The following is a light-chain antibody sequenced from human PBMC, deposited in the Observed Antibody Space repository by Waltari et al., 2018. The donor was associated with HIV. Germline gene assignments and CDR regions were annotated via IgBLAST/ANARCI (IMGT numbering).Light chain of an antibody. V-gene: IGLV8-61*01. CDR3: VLYMGSGIWV. Sequence: QTVVTQELSVSVSPGGTVTLTCGLSSGSVSTSYYPSWYQQTPGPAPRTLIYSTNTRSSGVPDLFSCSILGNKAALTITGAQADDESDYYCVLYMGSGIWVFGGGTKLTVL. CDR2: STN. CDR1: SGSVSTSYY. J-gene: IGLJ3*02.